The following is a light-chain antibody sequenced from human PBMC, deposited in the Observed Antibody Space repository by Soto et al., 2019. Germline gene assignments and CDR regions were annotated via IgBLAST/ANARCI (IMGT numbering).Light chain of an antibody. Sequence: QSALTQPPSASGSPGQSVTISCTGTSSDVGGYDYVSWYQQRPGKAPKLMIYEVSERPSGVPDRFSGSKSGNTASLTVSGLQAEDEADYYCTSYAGSNNMGVFGTGTKVTVL. CDR2: EVS. J-gene: IGLJ1*01. CDR1: SSDVGGYDY. CDR3: TSYAGSNNMGV. V-gene: IGLV2-8*01.